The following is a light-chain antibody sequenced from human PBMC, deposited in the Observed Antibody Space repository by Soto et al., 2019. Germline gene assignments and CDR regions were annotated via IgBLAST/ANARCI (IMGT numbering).Light chain of an antibody. CDR3: QQYGTSPTIT. J-gene: IGKJ5*01. CDR2: DAS. CDR1: QSVRRSY. Sequence: EIGLTQSPATLSLSPGERATLSCRASQSVRRSYLAWYQQRPGLAPRLLIYDASTRATGIPDRFSGSGAETDFTLTISRLEPEDFAVYYCQQYGTSPTITFGQGTRLEIK. V-gene: IGKV3D-20*01.